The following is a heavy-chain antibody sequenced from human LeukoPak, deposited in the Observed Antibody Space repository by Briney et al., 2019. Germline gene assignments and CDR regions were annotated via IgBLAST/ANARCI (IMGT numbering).Heavy chain of an antibody. D-gene: IGHD6-13*01. V-gene: IGHV4-39*02. CDR2: IYYSGST. CDR1: GGSISSSSYY. Sequence: SETLSLTCTVSGGSISSSSYYWGWIRQPPGKGLEWIGSIYYSGSTYYNPSLKSRVTISVDTSKNQFSLKLSSVTAADTAVYYCARDRSSSYTRDWFDPWGQGALVTVSS. J-gene: IGHJ5*02. CDR3: ARDRSSSYTRDWFDP.